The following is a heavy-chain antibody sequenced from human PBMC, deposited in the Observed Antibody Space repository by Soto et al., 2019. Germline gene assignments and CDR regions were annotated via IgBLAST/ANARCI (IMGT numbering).Heavy chain of an antibody. CDR2: ISGSGGST. Sequence: GGSLRLSCAASGFTFSSYAMSWVRQAPGKGLEWVSAISGSGGSTYYADSVKGRFTISRENSKNTLYLKMNSLRAEDTAVYYCAKDPLTYYYYYGMDVWGQGTTVTVSS. D-gene: IGHD7-27*01. CDR3: AKDPLTYYYYYGMDV. V-gene: IGHV3-23*01. J-gene: IGHJ6*02. CDR1: GFTFSSYA.